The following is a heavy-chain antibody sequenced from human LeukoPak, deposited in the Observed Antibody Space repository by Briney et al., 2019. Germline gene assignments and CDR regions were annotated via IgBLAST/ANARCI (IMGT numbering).Heavy chain of an antibody. CDR3: ARGRQLWFL. Sequence: PSETLALTCAVYGGSFSGYYWSWIRQPPGKGLEWIGEINHSGSTNYNPSLKSRVTISVDTSKNQFSLKLSSVTAADTAVYYCARGRQLWFLWGQGTLVTVSS. J-gene: IGHJ4*02. CDR1: GGSFSGYY. D-gene: IGHD5-18*01. V-gene: IGHV4-34*01. CDR2: INHSGST.